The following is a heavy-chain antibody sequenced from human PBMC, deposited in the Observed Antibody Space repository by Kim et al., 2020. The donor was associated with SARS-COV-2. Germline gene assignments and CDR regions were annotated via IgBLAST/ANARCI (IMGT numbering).Heavy chain of an antibody. CDR1: GFTFISYS. CDR3: ANFPVRGGNGMDV. V-gene: IGHV3-48*02. J-gene: IGHJ6*02. Sequence: GGSLRLSCVASGFTFISYSMNWVRQAPGKGLEWISYISWGSDTIYYADSVKGRFTISRDNAKNSLFLQMNRLRDEDTAVYYCANFPVRGGNGMDVWGQGT. D-gene: IGHD3-10*02. CDR2: ISWGSDTI.